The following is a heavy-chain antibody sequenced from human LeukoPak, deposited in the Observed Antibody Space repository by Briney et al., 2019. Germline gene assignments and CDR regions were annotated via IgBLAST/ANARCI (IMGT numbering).Heavy chain of an antibody. CDR1: GFTFSSYG. V-gene: IGHV3-30*03. CDR3: ARDLTTYYDILTGSDAFDI. Sequence: GGSLRLSCASSGFTFSSYGMHRVRQAPGKGLAWVAVISYDGSNKYYADSVKGRFTISRDNSKNTLYLQMNSLRAGDTAVYYCARDLTTYYDILTGSDAFDIWGQGTMVTVSS. J-gene: IGHJ3*02. CDR2: ISYDGSNK. D-gene: IGHD3-9*01.